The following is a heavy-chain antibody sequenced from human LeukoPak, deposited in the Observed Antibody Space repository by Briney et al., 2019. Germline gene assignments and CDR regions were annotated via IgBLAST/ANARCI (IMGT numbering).Heavy chain of an antibody. V-gene: IGHV4-38-2*02. Sequence: PSETLSLTCTVSGGSISSYYWGWIRQPPGKGLEWIGSIYHSGSTYYNPSLKSRVTISVDTSKNQFSLKLSSVTAADTAVYYCARAYGDPLDAFDIWGQGTMVTVSS. CDR2: IYHSGST. D-gene: IGHD4-17*01. CDR1: GGSISSYY. J-gene: IGHJ3*02. CDR3: ARAYGDPLDAFDI.